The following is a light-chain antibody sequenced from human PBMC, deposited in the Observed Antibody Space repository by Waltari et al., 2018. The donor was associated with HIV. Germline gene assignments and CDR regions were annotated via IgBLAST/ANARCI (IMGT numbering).Light chain of an antibody. CDR2: WSS. J-gene: IGKJ4*02. CDR1: QNILYSSNNKNF. Sequence: DIVMTQSPDSLAVSLGERATINCKSSQNILYSSNNKNFLFWYQQKPGQPPKRLIYWSSTSEAWVPDRFSGSGSGTDFTLTMCSLQAEDVAVYYCQQYYTTPRTFGGGTKVEI. CDR3: QQYYTTPRT. V-gene: IGKV4-1*01.